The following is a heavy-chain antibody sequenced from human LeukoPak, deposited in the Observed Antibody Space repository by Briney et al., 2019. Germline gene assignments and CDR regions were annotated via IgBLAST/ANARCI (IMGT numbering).Heavy chain of an antibody. CDR3: ARDTSSGWYGDFDY. CDR2: IYSGGST. CDR1: GFTVSSNY. Sequence: PGGSLRLSCVASGFTVSSNYMSWVRQAPGKGLEWVSVIYSGGSTYYADSVKGRFTISRDNSKNTLYLQMNSLRAEDSAVYYCARDTSSGWYGDFDYWGQGTLVTVSS. D-gene: IGHD6-19*01. J-gene: IGHJ4*02. V-gene: IGHV3-66*01.